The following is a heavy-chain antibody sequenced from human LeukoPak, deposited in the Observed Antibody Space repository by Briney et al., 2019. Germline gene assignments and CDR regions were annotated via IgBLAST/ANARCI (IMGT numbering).Heavy chain of an antibody. D-gene: IGHD3-10*01. CDR1: GGSFSGYY. J-gene: IGHJ4*02. CDR3: ARREGSGSYMSYFDY. Sequence: SETLSLTCAVYGGSFSGYYWSWIRQPPGKRLEWSGEISHSGSTNHNPSLQSRVTISQDTSKNQFSLQLSSVIAADTAVYYCARREGSGSYMSYFDYWGQGALVTVSS. V-gene: IGHV4-34*01. CDR2: ISHSGST.